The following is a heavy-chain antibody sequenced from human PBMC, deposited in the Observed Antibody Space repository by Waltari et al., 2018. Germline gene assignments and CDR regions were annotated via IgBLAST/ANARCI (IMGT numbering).Heavy chain of an antibody. CDR1: GGSFGGYG. CDR2: IIPMFGIP. D-gene: IGHD7-27*01. Sequence: VQLVQSGGEVKTPGSPVKVSCKASGGSFGGYGVSWVRQAPGQGLEWMGVIIPMFGIPDFSQKFQDRLTITADESTNTVYMELSSLTSEDTAIYYCARHELGISQYYYNMYVWGQGTTVTISS. CDR3: ARHELGISQYYYNMYV. J-gene: IGHJ6*03. V-gene: IGHV1-69*12.